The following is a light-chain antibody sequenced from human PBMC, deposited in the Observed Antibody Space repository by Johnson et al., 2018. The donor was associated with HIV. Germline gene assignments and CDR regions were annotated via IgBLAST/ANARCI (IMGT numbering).Light chain of an antibody. CDR1: SSNIGNNY. V-gene: IGLV1-51*01. J-gene: IGLJ1*01. CDR2: DNN. CDR3: GTWDTSLNAFV. Sequence: QSVLTQPPSVSAAPGQKVTISCSGSSSNIGNNYVSWYQQFPGTAPKLLIYDNNKRPSGIPDRFSGSKSGMSATLAITGLQTGDEADYYCGTWDTSLNAFVLGTGTKVTVL.